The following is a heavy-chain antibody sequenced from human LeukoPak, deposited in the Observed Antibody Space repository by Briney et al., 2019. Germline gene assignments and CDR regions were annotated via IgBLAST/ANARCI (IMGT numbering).Heavy chain of an antibody. CDR3: AREAKAVTGRGGYFDY. J-gene: IGHJ4*02. CDR1: GGSISSYY. Sequence: SETLSLTCSVSGGSISSYYWIWIRHPPGKGLEWIGYIYFSGTTNYNPSLESRLTMSVDTSKNQFSLKLNSVTAADTAVYYCAREAKAVTGRGGYFDYWGQGALVTVSS. CDR2: IYFSGTT. D-gene: IGHD6-19*01. V-gene: IGHV4-59*01.